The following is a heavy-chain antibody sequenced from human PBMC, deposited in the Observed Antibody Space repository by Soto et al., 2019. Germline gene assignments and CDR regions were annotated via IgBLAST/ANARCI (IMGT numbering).Heavy chain of an antibody. V-gene: IGHV1-46*01. CDR3: ARDPPVVTPSYYFDY. CDR1: GYTFTSYY. Sequence: EASVKVSCKASGYTFTSYYMHWVRQAPGQGLEWMGIINPSGGWTSYAQKFQGRVTMTRDTSTSTVYMELSSLRSEDTAVYYCARDPPVVTPSYYFDYWGQGTLVTVSS. J-gene: IGHJ4*02. D-gene: IGHD2-21*02. CDR2: INPSGGWT.